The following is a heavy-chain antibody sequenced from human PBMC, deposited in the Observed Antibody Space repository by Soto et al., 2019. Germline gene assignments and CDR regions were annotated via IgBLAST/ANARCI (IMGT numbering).Heavy chain of an antibody. J-gene: IGHJ4*02. D-gene: IGHD3-10*01. V-gene: IGHV1-69*01. CDR1: GGTFSSYA. CDR3: AILPYGSGSDLFSGLEN. Sequence: QVQLVQSGAEVKKPGSSVKVSCKASGGTFSSYAISWVRQAPGQGLEWMGGIIPIFGTANYAQKFQGRVTITADESTSTDYMELSSLRSEDTAVYYCAILPYGSGSDLFSGLENWGQGTLVTVSS. CDR2: IIPIFGTA.